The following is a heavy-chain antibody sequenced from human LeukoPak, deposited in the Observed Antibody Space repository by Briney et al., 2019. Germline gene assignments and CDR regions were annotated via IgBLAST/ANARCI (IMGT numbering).Heavy chain of an antibody. V-gene: IGHV3-23*01. CDR2: ITITGSSP. J-gene: IGHJ4*02. Sequence: GGSLRLSCAASGFTFSGYAMAWVRQAPGKGLEWVSSITITGSSPSYADSVKDRFTVSRDNSKNTLYLQMNSLRAEDTAVYFCAKSSSSWSYYFNYWGQGTLVTVSS. CDR3: AKSSSSWSYYFNY. CDR1: GFTFSGYA. D-gene: IGHD6-13*01.